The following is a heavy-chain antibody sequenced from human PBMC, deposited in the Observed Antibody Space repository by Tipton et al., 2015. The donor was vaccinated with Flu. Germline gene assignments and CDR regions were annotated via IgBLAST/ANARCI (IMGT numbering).Heavy chain of an antibody. Sequence: QLVQSGGGLVQPGRSLRLSCVVSGFTVSSTYMSWVRQAPGKGLEWVLALDSGGTTYYADSVRGRFTISRDNSKNTVYLQMNRLTGEDTAVYFCARISRWGQGTLVTVSS. CDR2: LDSGGTT. CDR3: ARISR. J-gene: IGHJ4*02. V-gene: IGHV3-66*02. D-gene: IGHD3-16*01. CDR1: GFTVSSTY.